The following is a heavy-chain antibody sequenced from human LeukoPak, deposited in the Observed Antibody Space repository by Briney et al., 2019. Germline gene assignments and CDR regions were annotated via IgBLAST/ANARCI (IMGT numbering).Heavy chain of an antibody. CDR3: SRESGAFCPFGY. Sequence: SETLSLTCTVSGGSISSYYWSWSWIRQPPGKGLEWIGYINNIGSTDYNPSLKSRVTVSVDTSKNQFSLKLTSVTAAGTAIYYCSRESGAFCPFGYWGQGTLVIVPS. J-gene: IGHJ4*02. D-gene: IGHD1-26*01. V-gene: IGHV4-59*12. CDR2: INNIGST. CDR1: GGSISSYY.